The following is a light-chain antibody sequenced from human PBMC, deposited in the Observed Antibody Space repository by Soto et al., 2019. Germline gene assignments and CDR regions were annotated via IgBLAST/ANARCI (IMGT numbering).Light chain of an antibody. Sequence: EIVLTQSPVTLSLSPGERATLSCRASQRVSRYLAWYQQKPGQPPRLLIYDASKRATGVPARFSGSGSGTDFTLTISSLEPEDFAVYYCQRRSDWPLTFGGGTDVEI. CDR2: DAS. V-gene: IGKV3-11*01. J-gene: IGKJ4*01. CDR1: QRVSRY. CDR3: QRRSDWPLT.